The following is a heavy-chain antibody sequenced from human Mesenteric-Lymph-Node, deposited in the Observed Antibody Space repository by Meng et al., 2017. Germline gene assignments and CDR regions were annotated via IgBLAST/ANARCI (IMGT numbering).Heavy chain of an antibody. J-gene: IGHJ4*02. Sequence: QDPLKEFGPPLVKPTQTLTLTCTFSGFSLPPSGVAVGWLRQPPGRALEWLAVIYWDDDKRYSPSLKNRLAIIKGTSKNQVVLTMTNMDPVDTATYYCAHTGGNCGTTSCLDYWGQGTLVTVSS. CDR1: GFSLPPSGVA. V-gene: IGHV2-5*02. CDR2: IYWDDDK. CDR3: AHTGGNCGTTSCLDY. D-gene: IGHD2-2*01.